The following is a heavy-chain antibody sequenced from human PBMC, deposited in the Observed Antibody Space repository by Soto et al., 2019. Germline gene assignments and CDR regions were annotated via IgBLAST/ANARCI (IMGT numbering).Heavy chain of an antibody. J-gene: IGHJ4*02. D-gene: IGHD3-22*01. CDR2: INTYNGNT. V-gene: IGHV1-18*01. CDR3: ARIKDYDSSGYPSQD. Sequence: ASVKVSCKASGYTFTNYGISWVRQAPGQGLEWMGWINTYNGNTNHAQKLQGRVTMTTDTSTSTAYMELRSLRSDDTAVYYCARIKDYDSSGYPSQDWGQGTLVTVSS. CDR1: GYTFTNYG.